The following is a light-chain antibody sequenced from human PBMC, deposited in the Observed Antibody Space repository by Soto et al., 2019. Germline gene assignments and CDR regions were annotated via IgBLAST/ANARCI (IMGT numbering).Light chain of an antibody. V-gene: IGKV3-20*01. Sequence: EIVLTQSPGTLSLSPGEGATLSCRASQSVTSSYLAWFQQKPGQAPRLLIYGASSRATGIPDRFSGSGSGTDFTLSISRLEPEVFAVYYCQQYGSSPPWTFGQGTKVEIK. CDR3: QQYGSSPPWT. CDR2: GAS. CDR1: QSVTSSY. J-gene: IGKJ1*01.